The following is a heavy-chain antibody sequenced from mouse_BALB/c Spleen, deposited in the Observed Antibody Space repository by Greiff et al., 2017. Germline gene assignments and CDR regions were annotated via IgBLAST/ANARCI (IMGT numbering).Heavy chain of an antibody. CDR2: IRLKSNNYAT. J-gene: IGHJ4*01. Sequence: EVMLVESGGGLVQPGGSMKLSCVASGFTFSNYWMNWVRQSPEKGLEWVAEIRLKSNNYATHYAESVKGRFTISRDDSKSSVYLQMNNLRAEDTGIYYCTRGWLLNAMDYWGQGTSVTVSS. D-gene: IGHD2-3*01. CDR1: GFTFSNYW. V-gene: IGHV6-6*02. CDR3: TRGWLLNAMDY.